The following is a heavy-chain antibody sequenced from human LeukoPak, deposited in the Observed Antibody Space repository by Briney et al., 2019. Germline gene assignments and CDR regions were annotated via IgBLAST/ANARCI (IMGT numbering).Heavy chain of an antibody. CDR1: GGTFSSYA. J-gene: IGHJ5*02. V-gene: IGHV1-69*01. CDR3: ARGNDIVVVPAEYGGGWFDP. D-gene: IGHD2-2*01. Sequence: GSSVKVPCKASGGTFSSYAISWVRQAPGQGLEWMGGIIPIFGTANYAQKFQGRVTITADESTSTAYMELSSLRSEDTVVYYCARGNDIVVVPAEYGGGWFDPWGQGTLVTVSS. CDR2: IIPIFGTA.